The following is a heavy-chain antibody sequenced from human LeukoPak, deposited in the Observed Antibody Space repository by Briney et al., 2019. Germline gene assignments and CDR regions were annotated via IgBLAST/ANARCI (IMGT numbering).Heavy chain of an antibody. CDR1: GYSFTSYW. J-gene: IGHJ4*02. D-gene: IGHD2-2*01. CDR3: ARRPRYCSSTSCHFDY. V-gene: IGHV5-51*01. Sequence: GESLKISCKGSGYSFTSYWIGWVRQMPGKGLEWMGIIYPGDSDTRYSPSFQGQVTISADKSISTAYLQWSSLKASDTAMYYCARRPRYCSSTSCHFDYWGQGTLVTVSS. CDR2: IYPGDSDT.